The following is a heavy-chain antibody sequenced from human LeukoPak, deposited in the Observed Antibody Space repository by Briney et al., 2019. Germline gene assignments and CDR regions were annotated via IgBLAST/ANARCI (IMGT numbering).Heavy chain of an antibody. V-gene: IGHV3-7*01. CDR3: ARRGATISGVVAYHDNGMDV. D-gene: IGHD3-3*01. J-gene: IGHJ6*02. Sequence: GGSLRLSVVASGLTYHKNWMIWVRQAPGRGREGVANIKEDGSEKYYLDSVKGRFTISRDNAQNSLYLEMSSLTAEDTAVYYCARRGATISGVVAYHDNGMDVWGQGTMVTVSS. CDR2: IKEDGSEK. CDR1: GLTYHKNW.